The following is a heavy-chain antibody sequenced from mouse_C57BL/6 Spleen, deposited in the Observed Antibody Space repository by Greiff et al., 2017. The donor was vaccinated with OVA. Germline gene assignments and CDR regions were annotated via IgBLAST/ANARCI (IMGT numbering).Heavy chain of an antibody. CDR3: ARLGYYYGSTDAMDY. J-gene: IGHJ4*01. D-gene: IGHD1-1*01. CDR2: IYPGSGNT. Sequence: QVQLQQSGAELVRPGASVKLSCKASGYTFTDYYINWVKQRPGQGLEWIARIYPGSGNTYYNEKFKGKATLTAEKSSSTAYMQLSSLTSEDSAVYFCARLGYYYGSTDAMDYWGQGTSVTVSS. CDR1: GYTFTDYY. V-gene: IGHV1-76*01.